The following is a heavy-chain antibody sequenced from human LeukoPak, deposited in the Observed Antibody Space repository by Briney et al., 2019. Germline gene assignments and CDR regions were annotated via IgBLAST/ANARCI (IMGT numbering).Heavy chain of an antibody. J-gene: IGHJ3*02. CDR1: GGSISSYY. Sequence: SETLSLTCTVSGGSISSYYWSWIRQPPGKGLEWIGHIYYSGSTNYNPSLKSRVTISVDTSKNQFSLKLSSATAADTAVYYCARGQEDDAFDIWGQGTMVTVSS. V-gene: IGHV4-59*01. CDR2: IYYSGST. CDR3: ARGQEDDAFDI.